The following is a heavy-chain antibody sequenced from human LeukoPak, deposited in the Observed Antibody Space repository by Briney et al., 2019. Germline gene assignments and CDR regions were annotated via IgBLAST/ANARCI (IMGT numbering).Heavy chain of an antibody. V-gene: IGHV3-48*03. CDR1: GFSFSNYE. D-gene: IGHD3-10*01. CDR2: ISSSGSTI. CDR3: AREVHELLWFGELSGWFDP. Sequence: PGGSLRLSCAASGFSFSNYEMNWVRQAPGKGLEWVSYISSSGSTIYYADSVKGRFTISRDNAKNSLYLQMNSLRAEDTAVYYCAREVHELLWFGELSGWFDPWGQGTLVTVSS. J-gene: IGHJ5*02.